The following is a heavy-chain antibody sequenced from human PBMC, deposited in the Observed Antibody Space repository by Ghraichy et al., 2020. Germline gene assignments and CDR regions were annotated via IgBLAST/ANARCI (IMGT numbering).Heavy chain of an antibody. CDR2: ISSSSTI. Sequence: GESLNISCAASGFTFSSYSMNWVRQAPGKGLEWVSYISSSSTIYYADSVKGRFTISRDNAKNSLYLQMNSLRDEDTAVYYCARGGRGEPLLAWGQGTLVTVSS. D-gene: IGHD3-16*01. CDR3: ARGGRGEPLLA. CDR1: GFTFSSYS. V-gene: IGHV3-48*02. J-gene: IGHJ4*02.